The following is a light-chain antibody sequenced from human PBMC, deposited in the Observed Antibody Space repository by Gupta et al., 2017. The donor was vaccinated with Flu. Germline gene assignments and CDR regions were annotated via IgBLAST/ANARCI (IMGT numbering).Light chain of an antibody. CDR2: QDT. CDR3: QAWDSSTGV. V-gene: IGLV3-1*01. Sequence: SYELPLPPSLSVSPGPTASITCSGDKLGHKYASWYQQKPGQSPVLVIYQDTKRPSGIPERFSGSNSGNTATLTISGTQAMDEADYYCQAWDSSTGVFGGGTKLTVL. J-gene: IGLJ3*02. CDR1: KLGHKY.